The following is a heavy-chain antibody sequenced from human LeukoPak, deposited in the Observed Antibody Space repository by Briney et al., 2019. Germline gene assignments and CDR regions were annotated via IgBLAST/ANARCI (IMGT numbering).Heavy chain of an antibody. CDR2: ISGSGDNT. J-gene: IGHJ6*01. D-gene: IGHD1-26*01. CDR1: GLPFSGFA. V-gene: IGHV3-23*01. CDR3: AKMKGHPLPKYYMDV. Sequence: GGSLTLSCAASGLPFSGFAMSWVRRTPGKGVEWVSGISGSGDNTLYADSVKGRFTISRDNSKNTLYLEMNSLRAEDTAIYYCAKMKGHPLPKYYMDVWGQGTTVTVSS.